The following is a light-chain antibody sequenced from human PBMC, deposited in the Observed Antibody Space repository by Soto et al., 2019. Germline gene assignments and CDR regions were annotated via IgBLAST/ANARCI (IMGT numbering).Light chain of an antibody. CDR3: SSYARNRDIL. CDR1: SSDVGSYSY. Sequence: QSVLTQPPSASGSPGQSVAISCTGTSSDVGSYSYVSWYQQHPGKAPKLIIYEVSKRPSGVPDRFSGSKSGNTASLTVSGLQAEDEADYYCSSYARNRDILFGGGTKLTVL. V-gene: IGLV2-8*01. CDR2: EVS. J-gene: IGLJ3*02.